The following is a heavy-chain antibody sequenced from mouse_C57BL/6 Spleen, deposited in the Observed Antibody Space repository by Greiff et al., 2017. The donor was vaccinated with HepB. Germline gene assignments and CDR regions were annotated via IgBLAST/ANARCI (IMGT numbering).Heavy chain of an antibody. Sequence: EVKLVESGGGLVKPGGSLKLSCAASGFTFSDYGMHWVRQAPEKGLEWVAYISSGSSTIYYADTVKGRFTISRDNAKNTLFLQMTSLRSEDTAMYYCARPDYYDPYYCDYWGQGTTLTVSS. V-gene: IGHV5-17*01. D-gene: IGHD2-4*01. CDR3: ARPDYYDPYYCDY. CDR1: GFTFSDYG. J-gene: IGHJ2*01. CDR2: ISSGSSTI.